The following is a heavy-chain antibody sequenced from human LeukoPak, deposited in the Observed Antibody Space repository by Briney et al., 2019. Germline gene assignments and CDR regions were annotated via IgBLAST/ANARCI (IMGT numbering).Heavy chain of an antibody. V-gene: IGHV3-30*03. CDR2: ITYDGSNK. J-gene: IGHJ4*02. CDR3: ARDKGTTCIDN. D-gene: IGHD4-17*01. CDR1: GFTFSSYG. Sequence: PGGSLRLSCAASGFTFSSYGMHWVRQAPGKGLDGVAVITYDGSNKYYAESVKGRFTISRDNSKNTLYLQMNSLRAEGTAVYYCARDKGTTCIDNWGQGALVTVSS.